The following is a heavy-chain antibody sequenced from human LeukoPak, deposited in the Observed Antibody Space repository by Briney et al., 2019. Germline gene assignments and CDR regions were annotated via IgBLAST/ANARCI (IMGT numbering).Heavy chain of an antibody. CDR2: VQYTRSYSGTT. Sequence: PSETLSLTCTVSSGSLGRDALYWGWIRQSPGKGLEWIGSVQYTRSYSGTTYYNPSLESRVTVSTDRSKTLCSLKLTSVTPADTAVYYCVAEEYGTGSCYRSAFWGKGALVTVSS. D-gene: IGHD3-10*01. CDR3: VAEEYGTGSCYRSAF. CDR1: SGSLGRDALY. V-gene: IGHV4-39*01. J-gene: IGHJ4*02.